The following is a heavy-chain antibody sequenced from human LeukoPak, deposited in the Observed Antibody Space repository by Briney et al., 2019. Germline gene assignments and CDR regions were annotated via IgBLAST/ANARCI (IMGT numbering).Heavy chain of an antibody. CDR1: GFTFITHA. D-gene: IGHD5-12*01. CDR2: ISSNGGST. J-gene: IGHJ2*01. Sequence: GGSLRLSCAPSGFTFITHAMNWVRQAPGKGLEYVSAISSNGGSTYYANSVKGRFTISRDNSKNTLYLQMGSLRAEDMAVYYCARDGASENLPGYSGYDPGLGYFDLWGRGTLVTVSS. CDR3: ARDGASENLPGYSGYDPGLGYFDL. V-gene: IGHV3-64*01.